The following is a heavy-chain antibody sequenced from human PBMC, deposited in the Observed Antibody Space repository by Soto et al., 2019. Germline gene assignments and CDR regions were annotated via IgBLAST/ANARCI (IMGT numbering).Heavy chain of an antibody. CDR1: GGSMTSSSYY. CDR2: SYYIGTT. J-gene: IGHJ4*02. V-gene: IGHV4-39*01. Sequence: SETLSLTCTVSGGSMTSSSYYWGWIRQPPGKGLEWIGNSYYIGTTYYNPSLKSRVTISVDTSKNQFSLKLNSVTAADTAVYYRARHFRPGAPSHLGYWGQGPLVTVSS. D-gene: IGHD6-6*01. CDR3: ARHFRPGAPSHLGY.